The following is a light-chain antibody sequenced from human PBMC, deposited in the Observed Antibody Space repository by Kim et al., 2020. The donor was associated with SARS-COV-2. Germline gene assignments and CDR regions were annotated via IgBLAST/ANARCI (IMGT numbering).Light chain of an antibody. Sequence: LTQDPAVSVALGQTVRITCQGDSLRSYYASWYQQKPGQAPALVVYPKNNRPSGIPDRFSGSSSGNTASLTITGAQAEDEADYYCKSRDTSGDRLVFGGGTQLTVL. V-gene: IGLV3-19*01. CDR3: KSRDTSGDRLV. CDR1: SLRSYY. J-gene: IGLJ2*01. CDR2: PKN.